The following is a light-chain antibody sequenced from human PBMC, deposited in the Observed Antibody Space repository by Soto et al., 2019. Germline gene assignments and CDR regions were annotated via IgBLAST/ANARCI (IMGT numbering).Light chain of an antibody. Sequence: DIQMTQSPSTLSASVGDRVTITCRASQSISSWLAWYQQKPGKAPEFLIYKASSLESGVPSRFSGSGSGTEFTLTISSLQPDDFATYYCQQYNSYSRTFGQGTKVEIK. J-gene: IGKJ1*01. CDR2: KAS. V-gene: IGKV1-5*03. CDR1: QSISSW. CDR3: QQYNSYSRT.